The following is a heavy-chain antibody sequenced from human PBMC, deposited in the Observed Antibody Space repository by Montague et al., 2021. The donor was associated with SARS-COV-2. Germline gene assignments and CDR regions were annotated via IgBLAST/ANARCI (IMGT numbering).Heavy chain of an antibody. Sequence: TLSLTCTVSGGSISSGGYYWSWVRQPPGKGLDWIGYISYRGGTYYNPSLKSRVSMSVDTSKIQFSLNLTSVTAADTAVYYCARANYYVMTSKGYAMDVWGQGTTVTVSS. CDR3: ARANYYVMTSKGYAMDV. J-gene: IGHJ6*02. CDR1: GGSISSGGYY. CDR2: ISYRGGT. D-gene: IGHD3-16*01. V-gene: IGHV4-31*03.